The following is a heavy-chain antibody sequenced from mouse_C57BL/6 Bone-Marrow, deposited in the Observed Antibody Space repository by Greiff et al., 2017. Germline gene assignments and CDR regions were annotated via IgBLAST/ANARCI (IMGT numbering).Heavy chain of an antibody. CDR1: GFNIKDDY. Sequence: EVQLQESGAELVRPGASVKLSCTASGFNIKDDYMHWVKQRPEQGLEWIGWIDPENGDTEYASKFQGKATITADTSSNTAYLQLSSLTSEDTAVYYCTTGFYGSSYWYFDVWGTGTTVTVSS. D-gene: IGHD1-1*01. CDR3: TTGFYGSSYWYFDV. V-gene: IGHV14-4*01. J-gene: IGHJ1*03. CDR2: IDPENGDT.